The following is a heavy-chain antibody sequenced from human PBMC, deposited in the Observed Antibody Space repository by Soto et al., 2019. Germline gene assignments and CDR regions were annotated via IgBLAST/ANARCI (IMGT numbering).Heavy chain of an antibody. CDR3: ARDLRIVGATKFFDY. CDR2: IYTSGRT. V-gene: IGHV4-4*07. J-gene: IGHJ4*02. Sequence: QVQLQESGPGLAKPSEALSLTCTVYGGSISRYPWSWIRQPAGKGLEWIGRIYTSGRTNYNPSLKRRVTLSVDTSKNQFSLKLSSVTAAYTAVYYCARDLRIVGATKFFDYWGQGTLVTVCS. D-gene: IGHD1-26*01. CDR1: GGSISRYP.